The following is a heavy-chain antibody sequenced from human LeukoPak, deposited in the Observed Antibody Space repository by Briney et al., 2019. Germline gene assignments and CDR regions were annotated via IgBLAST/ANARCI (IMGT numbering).Heavy chain of an antibody. CDR2: ISAYNGNT. D-gene: IGHD2-15*01. V-gene: IGHV1-18*01. Sequence: GASVKVSCKAPGYTSTSYGISWVRQAPGQGLEWMGWISAYNGNTNYAQKLQGRVTMTTDTSTSTAYMELRSLRSDDTAVYYCAREGPGYCSGGSCYSFQWFDPWGQGTLVTVSS. J-gene: IGHJ5*02. CDR1: GYTSTSYG. CDR3: AREGPGYCSGGSCYSFQWFDP.